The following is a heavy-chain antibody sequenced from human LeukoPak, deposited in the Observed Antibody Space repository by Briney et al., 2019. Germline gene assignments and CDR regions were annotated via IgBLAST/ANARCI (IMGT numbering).Heavy chain of an antibody. CDR2: IYYSGST. CDR3: ARGIKILRGYYFDY. Sequence: SETLSLTCTVSGGSISSYYWSWIRQPPGKGLEWIGYIYYSGSTNYNPSLKSRVTISVDTSKNQFSLKPSSVTAADTAVYYCARGIKILRGYYFDYWGQGTLVTVSS. J-gene: IGHJ4*02. D-gene: IGHD2/OR15-2a*01. CDR1: GGSISSYY. V-gene: IGHV4-59*01.